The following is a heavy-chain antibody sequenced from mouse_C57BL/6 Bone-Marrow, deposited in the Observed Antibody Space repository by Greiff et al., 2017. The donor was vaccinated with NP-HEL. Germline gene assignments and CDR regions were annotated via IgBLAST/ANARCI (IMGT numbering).Heavy chain of an antibody. CDR1: GFTFSDFY. V-gene: IGHV7-1*01. J-gene: IGHJ4*01. Sequence: EVKLMESGGGLVQPGRSLRLSCATSGFTFSDFYMEWVRQAPGKGLEWIAASRNKANDYTTEYSASVKGRFIVSRDTSQSILYLQMNALRAEDTAIYYCARDAGFYYAMDYWGQGTSVTVSS. CDR3: ARDAGFYYAMDY. CDR2: SRNKANDYTT.